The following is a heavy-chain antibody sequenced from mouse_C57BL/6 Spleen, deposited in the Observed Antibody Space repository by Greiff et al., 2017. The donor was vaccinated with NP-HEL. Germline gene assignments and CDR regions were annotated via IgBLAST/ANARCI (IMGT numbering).Heavy chain of an antibody. J-gene: IGHJ1*03. Sequence: EVQGVESGGGLVKPGGSLKLSCAASGFTFSSYTMSWVRQTPEKRLEWVATISGGGGNTYYPDSVKGRFTISRDNAKNTLYLQMSSLRSEDTALYYCARHYYYGSRYFDVWGTGTTVTVSS. V-gene: IGHV5-9*01. CDR3: ARHYYYGSRYFDV. CDR1: GFTFSSYT. CDR2: ISGGGGNT. D-gene: IGHD1-1*01.